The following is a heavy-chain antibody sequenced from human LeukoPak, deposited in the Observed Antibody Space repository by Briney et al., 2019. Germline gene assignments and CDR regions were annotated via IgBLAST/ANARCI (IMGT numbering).Heavy chain of an antibody. D-gene: IGHD3-22*01. V-gene: IGHV3-23*01. CDR2: ISTSGGTT. J-gene: IGHJ4*02. Sequence: PGGSLRLSCAASGFTFGSYAMSWVRQAPGKGLEWVSGISTSGGTTSYEESVKGRFTVSRDNPRNTLYMEMNSLRDEDTAVYYCAVMHRYYDGSGYWVQWGQGTLVTVSS. CDR3: AVMHRYYDGSGYWVQ. CDR1: GFTFGSYA.